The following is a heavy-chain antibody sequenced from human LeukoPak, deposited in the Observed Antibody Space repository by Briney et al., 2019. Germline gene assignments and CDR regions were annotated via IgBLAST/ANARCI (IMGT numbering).Heavy chain of an antibody. CDR3: AKDLASQLGRGFYYYYGMDV. J-gene: IGHJ6*02. CDR1: GFTFSSYA. CDR2: ISGSGGST. V-gene: IGHV3-23*01. Sequence: GGSLRLSCAASGFTFSSYAMSWVRQAPGKGLEWGSAISGSGGSTYYADSVKGRFTISRDNSKNTLYLQMNSLRAEDTAVYYCAKDLASQLGRGFYYYYGMDVWGQGTTVTVSS. D-gene: IGHD6-6*01.